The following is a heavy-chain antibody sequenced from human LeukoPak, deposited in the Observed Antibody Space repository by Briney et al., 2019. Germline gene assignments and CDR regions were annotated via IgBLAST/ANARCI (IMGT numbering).Heavy chain of an antibody. D-gene: IGHD1-7*01. CDR3: ARVAYVYSELHYFDY. V-gene: IGHV4-34*01. CDR1: GGSFSGYY. CDR2: INHSGST. J-gene: IGHJ4*02. Sequence: KPXXTLSLTCAVYGGSFSGYYWSWIRQPPGKGLEWIGEINHSGSTYYNPSLKSRVTISVDTSKNQFSLKLSSVTAADTAVYYCARVAYVYSELHYFDYCGQGTLVTVSS.